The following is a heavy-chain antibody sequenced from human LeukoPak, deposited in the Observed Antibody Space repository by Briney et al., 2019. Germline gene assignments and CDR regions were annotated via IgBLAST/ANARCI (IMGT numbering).Heavy chain of an antibody. D-gene: IGHD4-17*01. Sequence: SETLSLTCTVSGGSISSYYWSWIRQPPGKGLEWIGYIYYSGSTNYNPSLKSRVTISVDTSKNQFSLKLSSVTAADTAVYYCARGGYGDYENWFDPWGQGTLSPSPQ. CDR1: GGSISSYY. CDR3: ARGGYGDYENWFDP. V-gene: IGHV4-59*01. CDR2: IYYSGST. J-gene: IGHJ5*02.